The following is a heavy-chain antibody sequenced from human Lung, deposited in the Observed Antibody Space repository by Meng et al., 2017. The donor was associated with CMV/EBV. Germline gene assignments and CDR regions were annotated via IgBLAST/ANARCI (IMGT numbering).Heavy chain of an antibody. V-gene: IGHV4-39*07. J-gene: IGHJ4*02. Sequence: SETLSLTCTVSGGSISSSSYYWGWIRQPPGKGLEWIGSIYYSGSTYYNPSLKSRVTTSLDKSKNQFSLNLTSVTAADTAVYYCATLATLNTHRFDNWGQGVLVTVSS. CDR1: GGSISSSSYY. CDR2: IYYSGST. D-gene: IGHD1-1*01. CDR3: ATLATLNTHRFDN.